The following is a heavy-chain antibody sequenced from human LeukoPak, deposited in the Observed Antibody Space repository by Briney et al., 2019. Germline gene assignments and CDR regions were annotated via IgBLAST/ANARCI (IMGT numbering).Heavy chain of an antibody. CDR2: IYYSGST. J-gene: IGHJ4*02. CDR1: GGSISSYY. Sequence: SETLSLTCTVSGGSISSYYWSWIRQPPGKGLEWIGYIYYSGSTNYNPSPKSRVTISVDTSKNQFSLKLSSVTAADTAVYYCARFVTNFDYWGQGTLVTVSS. CDR3: ARFVTNFDY. V-gene: IGHV4-59*01. D-gene: IGHD3-3*01.